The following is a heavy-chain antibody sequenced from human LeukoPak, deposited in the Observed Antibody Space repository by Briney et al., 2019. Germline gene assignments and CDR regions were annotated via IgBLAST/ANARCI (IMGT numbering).Heavy chain of an antibody. CDR2: IYYSGST. CDR1: GGSISSSSYY. CDR3: ASLDILTGYYGTDY. J-gene: IGHJ4*02. V-gene: IGHV4-39*01. Sequence: SETLSLTCTVSGGSISSSSYYWGWIRQPPGKGLEWIGSIYYSGSTYYNPSLKSRVTISVDTSKNQFSLKLSSVTAADTAVYYCASLDILTGYYGTDYWGQGTLVTVSS. D-gene: IGHD3-9*01.